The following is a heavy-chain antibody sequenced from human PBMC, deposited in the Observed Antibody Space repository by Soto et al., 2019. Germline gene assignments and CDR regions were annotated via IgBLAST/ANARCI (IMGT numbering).Heavy chain of an antibody. J-gene: IGHJ6*02. D-gene: IGHD2-2*01. V-gene: IGHV1-69*06. CDR2: IIPIFGTA. Sequence: QVQLVQSGAEVKKPGSSVKVSCKASGGTFSSYAISWVRQAPGQGLEWMGGIIPIFGTANCAQKFQGRVTITADKSTSTAYMELSSLRSEDTAVYYCARAQDIVVVPAADSYYYYYGMDVWGQGTTVTVSS. CDR1: GGTFSSYA. CDR3: ARAQDIVVVPAADSYYYYYGMDV.